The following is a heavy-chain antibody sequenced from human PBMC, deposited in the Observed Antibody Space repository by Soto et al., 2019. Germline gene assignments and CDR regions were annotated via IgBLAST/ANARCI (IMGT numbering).Heavy chain of an antibody. CDR1: GGSVSSGSYY. CDR3: ARTPSIAAIPYYFDY. D-gene: IGHD6-6*01. J-gene: IGHJ4*02. CDR2: IYYSGST. V-gene: IGHV4-61*01. Sequence: SETLSLTCTVSGGSVSSGSYYWSWIRQPPGKGLEWIGYIYYSGSTNYNPSLKSRVTISVDTSKNQFSLKLSSVTAADTAVYYCARTPSIAAIPYYFDYWGQGTLVTVYS.